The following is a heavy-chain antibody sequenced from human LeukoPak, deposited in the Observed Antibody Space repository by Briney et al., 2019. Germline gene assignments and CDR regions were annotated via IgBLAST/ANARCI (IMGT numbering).Heavy chain of an antibody. J-gene: IGHJ6*02. D-gene: IGHD3-10*01. Sequence: SQTLSLTCTVSGGSISSGGYYWSWIRQHPGKGLEWIGYIYYSGSTYYNPSLKSRVTISVDTSKNQFSLKLSSVTAADTAIYYXAXRLLXXGPPDVWGQGTTVTV. V-gene: IGHV4-31*03. CDR2: IYYSGST. CDR1: GGSISSGGYY. CDR3: AXRLLXXGPPDV.